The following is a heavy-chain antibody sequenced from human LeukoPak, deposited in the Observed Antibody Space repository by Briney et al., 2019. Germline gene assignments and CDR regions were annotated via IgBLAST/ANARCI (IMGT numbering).Heavy chain of an antibody. Sequence: ASVKVSCKASGYTFTNFGVSWVRQAPGQGLEWMGWISPYNGNTYSARKFQGRVTMTTDTPTNTAYMDLRSLRSDDTAMYYCARDAILSYYSDGSAYHGFDFWGQGTLVTVSS. J-gene: IGHJ4*02. CDR1: GYTFTNFG. CDR2: ISPYNGNT. V-gene: IGHV1-18*01. D-gene: IGHD3-22*01. CDR3: ARDAILSYYSDGSAYHGFDF.